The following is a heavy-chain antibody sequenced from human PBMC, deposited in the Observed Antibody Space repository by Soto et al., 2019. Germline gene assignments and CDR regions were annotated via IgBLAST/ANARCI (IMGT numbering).Heavy chain of an antibody. CDR3: ARHPSGWYRWFDP. V-gene: IGHV4-39*01. J-gene: IGHJ5*02. D-gene: IGHD6-19*01. Sequence: SETLSLTCSVSGGSISTSTYYWGWLRQSPGKGLEWIGSIYYSGTTYYNPSLESRVSISVDTSKNQFSLRLSSVTAADTAVYYCARHPSGWYRWFDPWGQGTLVTVSS. CDR1: GGSISTSTYY. CDR2: IYYSGTT.